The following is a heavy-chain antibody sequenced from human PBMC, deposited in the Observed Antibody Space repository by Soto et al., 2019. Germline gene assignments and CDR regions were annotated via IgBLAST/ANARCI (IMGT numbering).Heavy chain of an antibody. D-gene: IGHD6-19*01. J-gene: IGHJ2*01. Sequence: QVQLVQSGAEVKKPGSSVKVSCKASGGTFSNYAISWVRQAPGQGLEWMGGITPFFGTANYAQTFQGRVTITADESMSTAYMELRRLRSEDTAVYYCAQTLGLAVAGPGRFDLWGRGTLVTVSS. V-gene: IGHV1-69*12. CDR2: ITPFFGTA. CDR3: AQTLGLAVAGPGRFDL. CDR1: GGTFSNYA.